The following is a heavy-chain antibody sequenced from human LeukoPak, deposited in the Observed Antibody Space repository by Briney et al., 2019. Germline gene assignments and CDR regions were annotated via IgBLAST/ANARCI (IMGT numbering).Heavy chain of an antibody. D-gene: IGHD6-13*01. J-gene: IGHJ4*02. CDR2: INPSGGST. Sequence: GASVKVSCKASGYTFTSYYMHWVRQAPGQGLEWMGIINPSGGSTSHAQKFQGRVTMTRDTSTSTVYMELSSLRSEDTAVYYCARFEQQLDIFDYWGQGTLVTVSS. V-gene: IGHV1-46*01. CDR3: ARFEQQLDIFDY. CDR1: GYTFTSYY.